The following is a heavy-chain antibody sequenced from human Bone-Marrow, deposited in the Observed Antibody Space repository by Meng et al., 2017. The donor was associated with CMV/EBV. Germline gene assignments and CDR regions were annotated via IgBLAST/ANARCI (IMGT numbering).Heavy chain of an antibody. D-gene: IGHD6-13*01. Sequence: GESLKISCAASGFLFFNYAMHWVRQAPGKGLEWVAFIRYDGTNTYYADSVKGRFTISRDKSKSTLYLQMDSLRAEDTAVYYCARDKGEGSSWYVIDYWGQGTLVTVSS. V-gene: IGHV3-30*02. CDR3: ARDKGEGSSWYVIDY. CDR1: GFLFFNYA. CDR2: IRYDGTNT. J-gene: IGHJ4*02.